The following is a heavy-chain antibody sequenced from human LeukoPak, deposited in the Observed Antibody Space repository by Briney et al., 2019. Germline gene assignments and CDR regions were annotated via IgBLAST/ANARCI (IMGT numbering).Heavy chain of an antibody. Sequence: GESLKISCKGSGYSFTSYWIGWVRQMPGKGLEWMGIIYPGDSDTRYSPSFQGQVTISADKSISTAYLQWSSLKASDTAMYYCARSPRIAVAEGYWFDPWGQGTLVTVSS. J-gene: IGHJ5*02. V-gene: IGHV5-51*01. CDR1: GYSFTSYW. D-gene: IGHD6-19*01. CDR2: IYPGDSDT. CDR3: ARSPRIAVAEGYWFDP.